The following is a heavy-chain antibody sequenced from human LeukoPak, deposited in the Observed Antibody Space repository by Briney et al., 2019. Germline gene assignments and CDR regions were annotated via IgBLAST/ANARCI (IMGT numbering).Heavy chain of an antibody. CDR2: MSPNSGNT. J-gene: IGHJ3*02. D-gene: IGHD3-10*01. V-gene: IGHV1-8*01. CDR1: GYTFTSYD. Sequence: ASVKVSCKASGYTFTSYDINWVRQATGQGLEWTGWMSPNSGNTGYAQKFQGRVTMTRNTSISTAYMELSSLRSEDTAVYYCARGLVTPLSSGFDDAFDIWGQGTMVTVSS. CDR3: ARGLVTPLSSGFDDAFDI.